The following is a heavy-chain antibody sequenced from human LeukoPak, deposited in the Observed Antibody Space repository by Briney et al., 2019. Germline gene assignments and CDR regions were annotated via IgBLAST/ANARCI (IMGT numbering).Heavy chain of an antibody. J-gene: IGHJ4*02. V-gene: IGHV4-34*01. CDR3: ARETYYYDSSGYYSRELDY. D-gene: IGHD3-22*01. CDR2: INHSGST. CDR1: GGSFSGYY. Sequence: SETLSLTCAVYGGSFSGYYWSWIRQPPGKGLEWIGEINHSGSTNYNPSLKSRVTISVDTSKNQFSLKLSSVTAADTAVYYCARETYYYDSSGYYSRELDYWGQGTLVTVSS.